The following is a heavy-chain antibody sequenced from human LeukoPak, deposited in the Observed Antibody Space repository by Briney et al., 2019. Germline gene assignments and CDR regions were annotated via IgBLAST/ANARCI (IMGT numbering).Heavy chain of an antibody. CDR2: ISNDGSRK. D-gene: IGHD3-3*01. V-gene: IGHV3-30*03. CDR1: GFAFSRHG. CDR3: ARDRAWNYFDY. J-gene: IGHJ4*02. Sequence: GGSPRLSCAPSGFAFSRHGMHWVRQAPGKGLEWVAIISNDGSRKYYAHSVEGRFTISRDNSKNTLYLQMDSLRAEDTAVYYCARDRAWNYFDYWGQGTLVTVSS.